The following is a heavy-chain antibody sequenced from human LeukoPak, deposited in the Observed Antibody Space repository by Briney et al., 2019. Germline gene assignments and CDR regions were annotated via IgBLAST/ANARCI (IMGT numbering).Heavy chain of an antibody. CDR3: ATVLPYSYGSSNAFDI. Sequence: SETLSLTCAVYGGSFSGYYWSWIRQPPGKGLEWIGEINHSGSTNCNPSLKSRVTISVDTSKNQFSLKLSSVTAADTAVYYCATVLPYSYGSSNAFDIWGQGTMVTVSS. V-gene: IGHV4-34*01. CDR1: GGSFSGYY. D-gene: IGHD5-18*01. J-gene: IGHJ3*02. CDR2: INHSGST.